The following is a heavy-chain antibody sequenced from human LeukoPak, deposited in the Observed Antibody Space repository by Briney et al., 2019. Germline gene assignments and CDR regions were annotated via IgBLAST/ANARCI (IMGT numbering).Heavy chain of an antibody. J-gene: IGHJ4*02. Sequence: QPGGSLRLSCAASGFTLDDYAMHWVRHAPGKGLEWVSGISWNSGSIGYADSVKGRFTISRDNGKNSLYLQMNSLRAEDTALYYCAKAGATTYYFDYWGQGTLVTVSS. V-gene: IGHV3-9*01. CDR2: ISWNSGSI. CDR1: GFTLDDYA. CDR3: AKAGATTYYFDY. D-gene: IGHD1-26*01.